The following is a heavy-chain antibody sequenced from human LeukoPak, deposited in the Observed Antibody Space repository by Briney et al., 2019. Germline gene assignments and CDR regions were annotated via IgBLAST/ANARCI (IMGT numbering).Heavy chain of an antibody. V-gene: IGHV3-30*04. CDR1: VFTFSSYA. D-gene: IGHD6-19*01. Sequence: PGRSLRLSCAASVFTFSSYAMHWVRQAPGKGLEGVAVISYDGSNKYYADSVKGRFTISRDNSKNTLYLQMNSLRAEDTAVYYCARTTSSGWYYFDYWGQGTLVTVSS. CDR3: ARTTSSGWYYFDY. CDR2: ISYDGSNK. J-gene: IGHJ4*02.